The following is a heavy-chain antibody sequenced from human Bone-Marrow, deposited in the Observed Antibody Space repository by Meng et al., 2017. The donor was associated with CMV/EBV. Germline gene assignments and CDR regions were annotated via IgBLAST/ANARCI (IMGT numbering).Heavy chain of an antibody. Sequence: CYIDSSSYYWDWIGQALGKGLGRIGNNCYSENAYCIPSLKSRITISVDTSKNQYSLRLSSVTAADTAVYYCARPASSGYWGSWFDPWGQGTLVTVSS. CDR3: ARPASSGYWGSWFDP. J-gene: IGHJ5*02. CDR1: CYIDSSSYY. V-gene: IGHV4-39*01. CDR2: NCYSENA. D-gene: IGHD3-22*01.